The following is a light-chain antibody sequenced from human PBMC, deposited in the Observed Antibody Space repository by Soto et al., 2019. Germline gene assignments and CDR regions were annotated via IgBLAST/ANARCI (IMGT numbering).Light chain of an antibody. J-gene: IGLJ3*02. CDR2: DVS. Sequence: QSALTQPASVSGSPGQSIAISCTGTSSDVGGYNYVSWYQQHPGKTPNLMIYDVSNRPSGVSNRFSGSKSGNTASLTISGPKAEDEADYYCSSYTSSSTWVFGGGTKLTVL. CDR3: SSYTSSSTWV. V-gene: IGLV2-14*01. CDR1: SSDVGGYNY.